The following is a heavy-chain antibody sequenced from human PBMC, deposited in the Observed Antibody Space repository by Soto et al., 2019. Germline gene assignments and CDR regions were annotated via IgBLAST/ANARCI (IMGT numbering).Heavy chain of an antibody. Sequence: QVHLEESGGGVVQPGRSLRLSCAASGFTFSSYAMHWVRQAPVKGLEWVAFISYDGIKKEYADSVRGRFTISRDNSKNTLYLHMNSLRAEDTAVYYCVRRLVATISYYSMDVWGQGTTVTVSS. J-gene: IGHJ6*02. CDR2: ISYDGIKK. CDR1: GFTFSSYA. D-gene: IGHD5-12*01. V-gene: IGHV3-30-3*01. CDR3: VRRLVATISYYSMDV.